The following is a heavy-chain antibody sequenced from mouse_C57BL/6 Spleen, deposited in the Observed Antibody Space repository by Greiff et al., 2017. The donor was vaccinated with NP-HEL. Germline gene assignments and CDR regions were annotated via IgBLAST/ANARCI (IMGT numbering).Heavy chain of an antibody. D-gene: IGHD1-1*01. J-gene: IGHJ2*01. V-gene: IGHV1-76*01. Sequence: VQLQQSGAELVRPGASVKLSCKASGYTFTDYYINWVKQRPGQGLEWIARIYPGSGNTYYNEKFKGKATLTAEKSSSTAYMQLSSLTSEDSAVYFCARELLLRLDYWGQGTTLTVSS. CDR3: ARELLLRLDY. CDR2: IYPGSGNT. CDR1: GYTFTDYY.